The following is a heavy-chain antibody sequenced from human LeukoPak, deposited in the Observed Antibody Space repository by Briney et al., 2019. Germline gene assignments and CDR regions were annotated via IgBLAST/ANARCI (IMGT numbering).Heavy chain of an antibody. Sequence: SETLSLTCTVSGGSISSGSYYWTWIRQPAGKGLEWIERIYITESANYNSSLESRVTILVDTSKNQFSLKLSSVTAADTAIYYCARSRERICSNPPCYVDLQATWGQGALVTVSP. D-gene: IGHD2-2*01. CDR3: ARSRERICSNPPCYVDLQAT. J-gene: IGHJ4*02. V-gene: IGHV4-61*02. CDR2: IYITESA. CDR1: GGSISSGSYY.